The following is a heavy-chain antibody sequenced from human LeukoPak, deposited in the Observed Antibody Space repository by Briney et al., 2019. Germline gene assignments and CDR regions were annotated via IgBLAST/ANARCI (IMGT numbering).Heavy chain of an antibody. Sequence: PGGSLRLSCAASGFTFSNYWMHWVRQDPGKGLVWVSFINPDGSTTNYADSVKGRFTISRDNAKNALYLQMNSLRAEDTAVYYCAKDGYGYDSSGYRLRDAFDIWGQGTMVTVSS. CDR3: AKDGYGYDSSGYRLRDAFDI. CDR2: INPDGSTT. D-gene: IGHD3-22*01. V-gene: IGHV3-74*01. CDR1: GFTFSNYW. J-gene: IGHJ3*02.